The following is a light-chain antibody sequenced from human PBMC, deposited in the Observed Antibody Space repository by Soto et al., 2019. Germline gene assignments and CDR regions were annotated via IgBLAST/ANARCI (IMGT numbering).Light chain of an antibody. Sequence: EIVLTPSPATLSLSPVERATLSCRASQSVSSYLAWYQQKPGQAPRLLIYDASNRATGIPARFSGSGSGTDFTLTISSLEPEDFAVYYCQQLTDWPPLWTFGQGTKVDIK. V-gene: IGKV3-11*01. CDR2: DAS. CDR3: QQLTDWPPLWT. J-gene: IGKJ1*01. CDR1: QSVSSY.